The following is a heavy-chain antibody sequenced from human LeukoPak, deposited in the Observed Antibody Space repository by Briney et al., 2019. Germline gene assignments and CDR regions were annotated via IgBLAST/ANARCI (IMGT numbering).Heavy chain of an antibody. D-gene: IGHD3-10*01. CDR3: ARETEDWFGDLLSYFDY. CDR2: IYYGGST. Sequence: SETLSLTCTVSGGSISSSSYYWGWIRQPPGKGLEWIGSIYYGGSTYYNPSLQSRLTISIDPSKNQFSLRLSSVTAADTAVYYCARETEDWFGDLLSYFDYWGRGFLVSVSS. J-gene: IGHJ4*02. V-gene: IGHV4-39*07. CDR1: GGSISSSSYY.